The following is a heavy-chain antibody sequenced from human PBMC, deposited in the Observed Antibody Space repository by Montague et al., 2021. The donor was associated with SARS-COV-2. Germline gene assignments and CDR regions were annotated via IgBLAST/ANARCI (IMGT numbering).Heavy chain of an antibody. CDR3: ARGWAFDP. CDR2: VYYNGDT. V-gene: IGHV4-59*08. J-gene: IGHJ3*01. Sequence: SETLSLTCTVSGGSTASHYWYWICQSPGKRPEWIGYVYYNGDTKYNPSLQSRVTISIDTSEIQFSLGLNSVTAADTAVYFCARGWAFDPWGQGRLVTVSS. D-gene: IGHD6-19*01. CDR1: GGSTASHY.